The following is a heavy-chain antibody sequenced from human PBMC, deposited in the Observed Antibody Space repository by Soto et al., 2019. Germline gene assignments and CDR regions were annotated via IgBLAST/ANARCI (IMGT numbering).Heavy chain of an antibody. CDR3: ASYGEAAAGPPFDY. J-gene: IGHJ4*02. V-gene: IGHV3-21*01. CDR1: GFTFSSYS. D-gene: IGHD6-13*01. Sequence: GGSLRLSCAASGFTFSSYSMNWVRQAPGKGLEWVSSISSSSSYIYYADSVKGRFTISRDNAKNSLYLQMNSLRAEDTAVYHCASYGEAAAGPPFDYWGQGTLVTVSS. CDR2: ISSSSSYI.